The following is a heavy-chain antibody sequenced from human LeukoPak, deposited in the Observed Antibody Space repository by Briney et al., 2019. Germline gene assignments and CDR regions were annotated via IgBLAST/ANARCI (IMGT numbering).Heavy chain of an antibody. D-gene: IGHD3-22*01. J-gene: IGHJ5*02. V-gene: IGHV3-7*01. Sequence: GGSLRLSCAASGFTFSSYWMSWVRQAPGKGLEWVANIKQDGSEKYYVDSVKGRFTISRDNAKNSLYLQMNSLRAEDTAVYYCAREMGYYDSSGYYLPWGQGTLVTVSS. CDR3: AREMGYYDSSGYYLP. CDR2: IKQDGSEK. CDR1: GFTFSSYW.